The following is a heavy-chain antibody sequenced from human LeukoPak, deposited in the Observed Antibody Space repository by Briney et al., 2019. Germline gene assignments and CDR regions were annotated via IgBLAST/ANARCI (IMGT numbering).Heavy chain of an antibody. J-gene: IGHJ4*02. CDR2: ISYDGSNK. V-gene: IGHV3-30*04. CDR1: GFTFSSYA. D-gene: IGHD2-2*01. CDR3: ARDEDIVVVPAAIGFDY. Sequence: PGRSLRLSCAASGFTFSSYAMHWVRQAPGKGLEWVAVISYDGSNKYYADSVKGRFTIFRDNSKNTLYLQMNSLRAEDTAVYYCARDEDIVVVPAAIGFDYWGQGTLVTVSS.